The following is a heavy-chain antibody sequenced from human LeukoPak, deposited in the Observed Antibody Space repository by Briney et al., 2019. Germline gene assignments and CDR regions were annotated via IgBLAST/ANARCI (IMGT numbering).Heavy chain of an antibody. Sequence: TGGSLRLSCAASGFTLSSYGMHWVRQAPGKGLEWVAVIWYDGSNKYYADSVKGRFTISRDNSKNTLYLQMNSLRAEDTAVYYCARDPPYYDSSGIDYWGQGTLVTVSS. CDR1: GFTLSSYG. J-gene: IGHJ4*02. V-gene: IGHV3-33*01. D-gene: IGHD3-22*01. CDR3: ARDPPYYDSSGIDY. CDR2: IWYDGSNK.